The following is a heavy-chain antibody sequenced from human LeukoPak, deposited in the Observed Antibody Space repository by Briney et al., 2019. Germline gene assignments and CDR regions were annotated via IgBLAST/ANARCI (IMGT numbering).Heavy chain of an antibody. CDR1: GGSISSYY. D-gene: IGHD6-6*01. CDR2: IYYSGST. J-gene: IGHJ4*02. CDR3: ASIAARRLDY. Sequence: SETLSLTCTVSGGSISSYYWSWIRQPPGKGLEWIGYIYYSGSTNYNPSLKSRVTISVDTSKNQFSLKLSSVTAADTAVYYCASIAARRLDYWGQGTLVTVSS. V-gene: IGHV4-59*08.